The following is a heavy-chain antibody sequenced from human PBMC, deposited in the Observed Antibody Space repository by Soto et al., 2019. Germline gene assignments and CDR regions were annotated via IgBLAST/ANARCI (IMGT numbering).Heavy chain of an antibody. V-gene: IGHV1-3*01. D-gene: IGHD2-21*02. Sequence: GASVKVSCKASGYTFTSYAMHWVRQAPGQRLEWMGWINAGNGNTKYSQKFQGRVTITRDTSASTAYMELKNLRSDDTAVYYCARGGGNSLSYFEYWGQATLVTVSS. J-gene: IGHJ4*02. CDR1: GYTFTSYA. CDR3: ARGGGNSLSYFEY. CDR2: INAGNGNT.